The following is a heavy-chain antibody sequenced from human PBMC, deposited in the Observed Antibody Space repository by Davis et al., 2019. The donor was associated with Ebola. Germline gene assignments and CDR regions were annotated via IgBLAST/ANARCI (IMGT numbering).Heavy chain of an antibody. CDR2: ISYDGSNK. J-gene: IGHJ4*02. D-gene: IGHD1-20*01. CDR1: GFTFRRYA. V-gene: IGHV3-30-3*01. CDR3: ARATELTG. Sequence: GESLKISCAASGFTFRRYAMPWVRPAPGHGLAWVAVISYDGSNKYYADSVKGRFTISRDNSKNTLYLQMNSLRAEDTAVYYCARATELTGWGQGTLVTVSS.